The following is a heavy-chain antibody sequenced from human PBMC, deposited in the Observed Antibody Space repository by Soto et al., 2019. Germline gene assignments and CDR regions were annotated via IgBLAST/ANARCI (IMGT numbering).Heavy chain of an antibody. Sequence: SETLSLTCTVSGDSFSSDDYYWSWIRQPPGKGLEWIGYISYRVDTYYSPSLKSRVTMSIDTPKNQFSLNVNSVTAADTAVYYCARVAGVAYCGGDCYHFDYWGQGTLVTVSS. CDR3: ARVAGVAYCGGDCYHFDY. CDR1: GDSFSSDDYY. CDR2: ISYRVDT. J-gene: IGHJ4*02. D-gene: IGHD2-21*02. V-gene: IGHV4-30-4*01.